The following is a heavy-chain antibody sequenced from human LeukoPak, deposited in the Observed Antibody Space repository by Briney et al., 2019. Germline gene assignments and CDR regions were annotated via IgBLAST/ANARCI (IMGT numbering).Heavy chain of an antibody. D-gene: IGHD6-19*01. CDR2: IIPIFGTA. CDR1: GGTFRSYA. CDR3: ARAAAYSSNCYDY. V-gene: IGHV1-69*05. J-gene: IGHJ4*02. Sequence: ASVRVSCKASGGTFRSYAISWVRQAPGQGLEWMGRIIPIFGTAKYAQKFQGRVTITTDESTSTAYVELSSLTSEDTAVYYCARAAAYSSNCYDYWARGTLVTVSS.